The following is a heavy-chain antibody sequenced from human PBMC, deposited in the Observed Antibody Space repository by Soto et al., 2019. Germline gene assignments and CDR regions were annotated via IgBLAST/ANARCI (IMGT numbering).Heavy chain of an antibody. J-gene: IGHJ6*02. V-gene: IGHV3-53*01. CDR2: IYSGGST. D-gene: IGHD4-17*01. CDR1: GFTVSSNY. Sequence: QPGGSLRLSCAASGFTVSSNYMSWVRQAPGKGLEWVSVIYSGGSTYYADSVKGRFTISRDNSKNTLYLQMNSLRAEDTAVYYCASSYGDLYYYYYGMDVWGQGTTVTVSS. CDR3: ASSYGDLYYYYYGMDV.